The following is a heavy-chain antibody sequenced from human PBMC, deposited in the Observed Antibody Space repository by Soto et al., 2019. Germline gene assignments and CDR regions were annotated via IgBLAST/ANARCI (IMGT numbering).Heavy chain of an antibody. CDR2: ISYDGSNK. D-gene: IGHD5-18*01. Sequence: GGSLRLSCAASGFTFSSYAMHWVRHAPGKGLEWVAVISYDGSNKYYADSVKGRFTISRDNSKNTLYLQMNSLRAEDTAVYYCARNVGTAMVTKGMDVWGQGTTVTVSS. CDR3: ARNVGTAMVTKGMDV. V-gene: IGHV3-30-3*01. J-gene: IGHJ6*02. CDR1: GFTFSSYA.